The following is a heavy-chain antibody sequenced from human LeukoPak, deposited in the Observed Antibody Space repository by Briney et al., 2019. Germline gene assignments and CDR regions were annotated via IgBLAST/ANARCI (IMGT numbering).Heavy chain of an antibody. CDR2: VDPEDGET. J-gene: IGHJ4*02. Sequence: ASVKVSCKVSGYTFIDYYMHWVQQAPGKGLEWMGLVDPEDGETIYAEKFQGRVTITADTSTDTAYMELSSLRSEDTAVYYCATTYGGNFPSAPLDYWGQGTLVTVSS. CDR1: GYTFIDYY. CDR3: ATTYGGNFPSAPLDY. D-gene: IGHD4-23*01. V-gene: IGHV1-69-2*01.